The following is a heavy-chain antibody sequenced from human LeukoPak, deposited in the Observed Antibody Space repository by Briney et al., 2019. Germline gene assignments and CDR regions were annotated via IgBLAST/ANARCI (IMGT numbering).Heavy chain of an antibody. V-gene: IGHV3-74*01. CDR1: GSTFSSYW. CDR2: VNSDGTGT. CDR3: IRTLIVATSPYMDV. J-gene: IGHJ6*03. D-gene: IGHD5-12*01. Sequence: PGGSLRLSCAASGSTFSSYWMHWVRQAPGKGLVWVSRVNSDGTGTTYADSVEGRFTISRDNAKNTVYLQMNSLRAEDTAIYYCIRTLIVATSPYMDVWGKGTTVTVSS.